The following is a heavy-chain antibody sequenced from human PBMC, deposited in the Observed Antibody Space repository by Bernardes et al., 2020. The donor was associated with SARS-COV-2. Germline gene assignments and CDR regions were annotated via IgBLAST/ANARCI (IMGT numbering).Heavy chain of an antibody. J-gene: IGHJ2*01. CDR3: ARDASLNYFDSSGYYPGGGYFDL. CDR2: ISNDGSKK. V-gene: IGHV3-30*03. CDR1: RVSFRTSC. Sequence: GGSRRLSFACSRVSFRTSCIHWVLQSPGKGLEWVALISNDGSKKHYADSVKGRFTISRDNSKSTLYLQMSSLRTEDTAVYYCARDASLNYFDSSGYYPGGGYFDLWGRGTLVTVSS. D-gene: IGHD3-22*01.